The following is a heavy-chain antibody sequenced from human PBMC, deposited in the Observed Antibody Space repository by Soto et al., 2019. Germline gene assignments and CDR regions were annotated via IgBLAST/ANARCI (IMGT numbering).Heavy chain of an antibody. CDR1: GESFSDYY. Sequence: PSETLSLTCAVYGESFSDYYWSWIRQPPGAGLEWIGEINHSGSTNYNPSLKSRVTISVDTSKNQFSLKLSSVTAADTAVYYCARHGYGGYYFDYWGQGTLVTVSS. CDR2: INHSGST. CDR3: ARHGYGGYYFDY. D-gene: IGHD5-12*01. V-gene: IGHV4-34*01. J-gene: IGHJ4*02.